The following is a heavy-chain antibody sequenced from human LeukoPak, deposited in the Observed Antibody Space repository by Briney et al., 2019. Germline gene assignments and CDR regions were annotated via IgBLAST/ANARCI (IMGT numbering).Heavy chain of an antibody. CDR2: ICYSGST. V-gene: IGHV4-31*03. CDR3: AREGSSSDNWFDP. CDR1: GGSISSGGYY. J-gene: IGHJ5*02. Sequence: SETLSLTCTVSGGSISSGGYYWSWIRQHPGKGLEWIGYICYSGSTYYNPSLKSRVTISVDTSKNQFSLKLSSVTAADTAVYYCAREGSSSDNWFDPWGQGTLVTVSS. D-gene: IGHD6-6*01.